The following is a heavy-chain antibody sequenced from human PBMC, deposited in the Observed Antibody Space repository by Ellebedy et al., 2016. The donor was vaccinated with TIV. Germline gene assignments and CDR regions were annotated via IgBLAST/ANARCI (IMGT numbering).Heavy chain of an antibody. V-gene: IGHV1-3*01. J-gene: IGHJ4*02. Sequence: KFQGRVTITRDTSASTAYMELSSLRSEDTAVYYCARNYAGNSGFDIWGQGTLVTVSS. CDR3: ARNYAGNSGFDI. D-gene: IGHD4-23*01.